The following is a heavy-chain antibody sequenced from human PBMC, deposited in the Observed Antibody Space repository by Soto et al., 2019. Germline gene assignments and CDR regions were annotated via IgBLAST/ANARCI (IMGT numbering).Heavy chain of an antibody. CDR2: IYWDDDK. J-gene: IGHJ4*02. V-gene: IGHV2-5*02. CDR1: GFSLSSTRMA. D-gene: IGHD6-19*01. CDR3: AHIVVAGLGYYFDY. Sequence: QITLKESGPTLVKPTQTLTLTCTFSGFSLSSTRMAVGWIRQPPGKALEWLALIYWDDDKRYSPFLKSRLTITKHTSKKQVVLTMSNMDPVDTARYYCAHIVVAGLGYYFDYWGQGTLVTVSS.